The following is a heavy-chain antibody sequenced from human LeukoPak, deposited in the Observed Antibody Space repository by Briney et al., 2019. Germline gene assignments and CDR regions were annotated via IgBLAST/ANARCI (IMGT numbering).Heavy chain of an antibody. V-gene: IGHV3-48*02. CDR3: ARDLYRQAFDI. D-gene: IGHD2-2*01. CDR2: ISSSSSTI. Sequence: PGGSLRLSCAASGFTFSSYAMNWVRQAPGKGLEWVSYISSSSSTIYYADSVKGRFTISRDNAKNSLYLQMNSLRDGDTAVYYCARDLYRQAFDIWGQGTMVTVSS. J-gene: IGHJ3*02. CDR1: GFTFSSYA.